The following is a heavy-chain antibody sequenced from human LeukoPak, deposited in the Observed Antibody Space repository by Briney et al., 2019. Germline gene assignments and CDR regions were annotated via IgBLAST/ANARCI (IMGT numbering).Heavy chain of an antibody. J-gene: IGHJ5*02. CDR1: GGSISSYY. CDR2: IYYSGST. D-gene: IGHD3-10*01. V-gene: IGHV4-59*08. Sequence: PSETLSLTCTVSGGSISSYYWSWIRQPPGKGLEWIGYIYYSGSTNYNPSLKSRVTISVDTSKNQFSLKLSSVTAADTAVYYCARAPYYYGSGIWFDPWGQGTLVTVSS. CDR3: ARAPYYYGSGIWFDP.